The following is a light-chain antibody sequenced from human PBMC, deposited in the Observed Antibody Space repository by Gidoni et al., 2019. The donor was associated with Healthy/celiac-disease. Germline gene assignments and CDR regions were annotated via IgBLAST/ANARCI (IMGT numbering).Light chain of an antibody. CDR3: QQYGSSPT. CDR1: QSVSSSY. J-gene: IGKJ2*01. V-gene: IGKV3-20*01. Sequence: IVLTQSPGTLSLSPGERATLSCRASQSVSSSYLAWYQQKPGQAPRLLIDGASSRATGITDRFSGSGSGTDFTLTISRLDPEDFAVYYCQQYGSSPTFGQXTKLEIK. CDR2: GAS.